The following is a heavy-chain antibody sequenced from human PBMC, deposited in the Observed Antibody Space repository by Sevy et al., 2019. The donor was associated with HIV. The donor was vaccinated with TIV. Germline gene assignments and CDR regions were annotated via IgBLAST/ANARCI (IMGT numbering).Heavy chain of an antibody. D-gene: IGHD6-19*01. V-gene: IGHV3-49*04. Sequence: GGSLRLSCTASGFTFGDYAMSWVRQAPGKGLEWVGFIRSKAYGGTTEYAASVKGRFTISRDDSKSIAYLQMNSLKTEDTAVYYCTRAAVAGTVRDRGYWGQGTLVTVSS. CDR1: GFTFGDYA. J-gene: IGHJ4*02. CDR3: TRAAVAGTVRDRGY. CDR2: IRSKAYGGTT.